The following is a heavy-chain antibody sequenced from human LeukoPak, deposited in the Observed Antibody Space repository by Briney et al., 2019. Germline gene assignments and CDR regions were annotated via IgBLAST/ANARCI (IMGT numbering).Heavy chain of an antibody. Sequence: PSETLSLTCAVSGGSISSGGYSWSWIRQPPGKGLEWIGYIYHSGSTYYNPSLKSRVTISVDTSKNQFSLKLSSVTAADTAVYYCARLWEEQLDYWGQGTLVTVSS. D-gene: IGHD1-26*01. CDR3: ARLWEEQLDY. CDR2: IYHSGST. V-gene: IGHV4-30-2*03. CDR1: GGSISSGGYS. J-gene: IGHJ4*02.